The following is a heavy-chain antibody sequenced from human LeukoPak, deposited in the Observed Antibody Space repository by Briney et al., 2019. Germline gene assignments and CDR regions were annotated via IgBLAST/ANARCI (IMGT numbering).Heavy chain of an antibody. CDR1: AYTLSEIS. D-gene: IGHD3-10*01. V-gene: IGHV1-24*01. CDR2: LDPEDGKT. J-gene: IGHJ4*02. Sequence: ASVKVSCKVYAYTLSEISMHWVRQAPGKGLEWMGGLDPEDGKTIYAQKFQGRLTMTEDTSTDTACMELSGLTSEDTAVYYCATDLMVRGIEFDYWGQGTLVTVSS. CDR3: ATDLMVRGIEFDY.